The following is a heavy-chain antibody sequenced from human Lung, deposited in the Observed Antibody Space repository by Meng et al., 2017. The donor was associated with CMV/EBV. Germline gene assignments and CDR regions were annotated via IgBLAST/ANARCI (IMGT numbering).Heavy chain of an antibody. CDR3: ARDWGYFDSNTHDY. CDR2: ISSSSDSL. Sequence: SGFTFRNYSMNWVRQAPGKGLEWVSSISSSSDSLDYADSLKGRFTISRDNAKNSLYLQMNSLRAEDTAVYYCARDWGYFDSNTHDYWGQGTLVTVSS. J-gene: IGHJ4*02. D-gene: IGHD3-22*01. CDR1: GFTFRNYS. V-gene: IGHV3-21*06.